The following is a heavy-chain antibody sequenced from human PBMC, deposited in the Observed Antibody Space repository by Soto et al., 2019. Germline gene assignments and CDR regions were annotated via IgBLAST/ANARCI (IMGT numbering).Heavy chain of an antibody. V-gene: IGHV1-69*14. D-gene: IGHD2-8*02. CDR1: GGTFGHNG. CDR2: IIPVYGTV. Sequence: QVQLVQSGTEVTKPGSSVQVSCKLSGGTFGHNGISWVRQVPGQGLEWLGGIIPVYGTVNYALKFLGKVYITADKSTSTAYMELSGLRPEDPALYFCARDGGVTGMTTIFDFWGQGTLIHGSS. CDR3: ARDGGVTGMTTIFDF. J-gene: IGHJ4*02.